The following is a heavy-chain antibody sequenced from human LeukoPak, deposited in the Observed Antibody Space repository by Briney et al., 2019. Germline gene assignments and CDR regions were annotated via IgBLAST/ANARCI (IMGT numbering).Heavy chain of an antibody. V-gene: IGHV1-69*13. CDR1: GGTFISYA. CDR2: IIPIFGTA. CDR3: ASPPKYYYDSSGYYFDY. J-gene: IGHJ4*02. Sequence: SVKVSCKASGGTFISYAISWVRQAPGQGLEWMGGIIPIFGTANYAQKFQGRVTITADESTSTAYMELSSLRSEDTAVCYCASPPKYYYDSSGYYFDYWGQGTLVTVSS. D-gene: IGHD3-22*01.